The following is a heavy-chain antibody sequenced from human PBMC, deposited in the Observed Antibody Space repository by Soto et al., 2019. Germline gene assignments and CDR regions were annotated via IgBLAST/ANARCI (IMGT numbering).Heavy chain of an antibody. D-gene: IGHD7-27*01. CDR2: IFSNDEK. J-gene: IGHJ6*02. Sequence: QVTLKESGPVLVKPTETLTLTCTVSGFSLSNARMGVSWIRQPPGKALEWLAHIFSNDEKSYSTSLKSRLTIAKETSKSQVVLTITNMDPVDTATYYCARIWGPYYYYGMDVWGQGTTVTVSS. V-gene: IGHV2-26*01. CDR1: GFSLSNARMG. CDR3: ARIWGPYYYYGMDV.